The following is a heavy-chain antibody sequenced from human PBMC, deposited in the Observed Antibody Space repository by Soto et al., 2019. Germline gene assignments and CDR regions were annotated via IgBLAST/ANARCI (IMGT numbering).Heavy chain of an antibody. V-gene: IGHV4-61*01. CDR3: ARSYYLTSGKPYYFDY. CDR1: GDSISSGYY. CDR2: IQYSGNT. J-gene: IGHJ4*02. Sequence: PSETLSLTCAVSGDSISSGYYWAWIRQPPGKGLEWIGYIQYSGNTNYNPSLKSRVTISVDTSKNQFSLGLSSVTAADTALYYCARSYYLTSGKPYYFDYWGQGTLVTVSS. D-gene: IGHD3-10*01.